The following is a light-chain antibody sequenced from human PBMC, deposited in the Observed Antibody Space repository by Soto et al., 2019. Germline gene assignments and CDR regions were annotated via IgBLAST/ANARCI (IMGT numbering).Light chain of an antibody. Sequence: EIVMTQSPATLSVSPGERATLSCRASQSVSSKLAWYQQKPGQAPRLLIYGASTRATGIPARFSGSGSGTEFTLTISSLQSEDFAVYHCQQYNNWPPITFGQGTKVDIK. CDR1: QSVSSK. V-gene: IGKV3D-15*01. CDR3: QQYNNWPPIT. J-gene: IGKJ1*01. CDR2: GAS.